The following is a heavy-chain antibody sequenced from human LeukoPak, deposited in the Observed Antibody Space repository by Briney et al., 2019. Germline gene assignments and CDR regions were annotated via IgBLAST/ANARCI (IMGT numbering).Heavy chain of an antibody. J-gene: IGHJ4*02. CDR1: GFTFSSYW. CDR2: IKQDGSEE. CDR3: ARGGRNLYSGSYPYDY. Sequence: PGGSLRLSCAASGFTFSSYWMTWVRQAPGKGLEWVANIKQDGSEEYYIDSVKGRFTSSRDSAKNTLYLEMNSLRAEDTAVYYCARGGRNLYSGSYPYDYWGQGTLVTVSS. D-gene: IGHD1-26*01. V-gene: IGHV3-7*01.